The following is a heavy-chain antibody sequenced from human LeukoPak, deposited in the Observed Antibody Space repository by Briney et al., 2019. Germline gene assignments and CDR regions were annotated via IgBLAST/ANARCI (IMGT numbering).Heavy chain of an antibody. V-gene: IGHV3-74*01. CDR1: GFTFSSSW. CDR3: AREYSSSRFFDY. D-gene: IGHD6-13*01. J-gene: IGHJ4*02. CDR2: INSDGSST. Sequence: GGSLRLSCAASGFTFSSSWMHWVRQAPGKGLVWVSRINSDGSSTNYADSVKGRFTISGDNAKNTVYLQMNSLRAEDTAVYYCAREYSSSRFFDYWGQGTLVTVSS.